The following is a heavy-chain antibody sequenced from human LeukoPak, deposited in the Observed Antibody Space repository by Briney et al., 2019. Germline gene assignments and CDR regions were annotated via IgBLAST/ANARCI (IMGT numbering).Heavy chain of an antibody. CDR2: ISSSGSTI. Sequence: GGSLRLSCAASGFTFTTYAMSWVRQAPGKGLEWVSYISSSGSTIYYADSVKGRFTISRDNAKNSLYLQMNSLRAEDTAVYYCAELGITMIGGVWGKGTTVTISS. CDR3: AELGITMIGGV. D-gene: IGHD3-10*02. J-gene: IGHJ6*04. V-gene: IGHV3-48*03. CDR1: GFTFTTYA.